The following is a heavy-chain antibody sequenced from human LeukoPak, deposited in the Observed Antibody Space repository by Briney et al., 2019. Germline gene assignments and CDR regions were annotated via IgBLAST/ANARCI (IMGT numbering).Heavy chain of an antibody. CDR2: ILYDGTN. Sequence: PGGSLRLSCAASGFIFSNYGMHWVRQAPGKGLEWVAFILYDGTNKYEDPVKGRFTISRDNSENTVYLQMNSLRVEDTAVYYCAKDNYWLDPRGQGTLVTVSS. CDR3: AKDNYWLDP. V-gene: IGHV3-30*02. CDR1: GFIFSNYG. J-gene: IGHJ5*02.